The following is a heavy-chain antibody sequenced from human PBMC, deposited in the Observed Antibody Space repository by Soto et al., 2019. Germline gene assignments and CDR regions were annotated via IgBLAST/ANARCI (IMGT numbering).Heavy chain of an antibody. CDR2: IGGSGI. J-gene: IGHJ4*02. V-gene: IGHV3-23*05. CDR1: GFIFADYA. CDR3: VQGTRCLDG. Sequence: GGSLRLSCAASGFIFADYAMTWVRQAPGKGLEWVSTIGGSGIFYADSVRGRFTISRDDSKATLYLYMNSLSAEDTATYFFVQGTRCLDGRGQGPVVTVSS. D-gene: IGHD2-2*01.